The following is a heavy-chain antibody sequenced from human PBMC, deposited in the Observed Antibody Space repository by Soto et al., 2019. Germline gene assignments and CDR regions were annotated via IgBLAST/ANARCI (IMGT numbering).Heavy chain of an antibody. Sequence: EVQLVESGGGLVQPGGSLRLSCAASGFSFSVYSMNWVRQAPGKGLEWVSYISGSSSTSYYADSVKGRFTISRDNAKNSLYLQLSSLRDEDTAIYYCARESSGYPDSWCQGTLVTVSS. D-gene: IGHD3-22*01. J-gene: IGHJ4*02. CDR1: GFSFSVYS. CDR2: ISGSSSTS. CDR3: ARESSGYPDS. V-gene: IGHV3-48*02.